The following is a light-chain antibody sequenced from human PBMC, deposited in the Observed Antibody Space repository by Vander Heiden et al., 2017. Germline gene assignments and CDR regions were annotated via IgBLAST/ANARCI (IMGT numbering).Light chain of an antibody. J-gene: IGLJ2*01. Sequence: QSALTQPRSVSASPGQSVTISCTGTSRDVGGYNYVSWYQQHPGKAPKLMIYDVSKRPSGVPDRFSGSKSGNTASLTISGLQAEDEADYYCCLYAGSYTFLVFGGGTKLTVL. V-gene: IGLV2-11*01. CDR3: CLYAGSYTFLV. CDR1: SRDVGGYNY. CDR2: DVS.